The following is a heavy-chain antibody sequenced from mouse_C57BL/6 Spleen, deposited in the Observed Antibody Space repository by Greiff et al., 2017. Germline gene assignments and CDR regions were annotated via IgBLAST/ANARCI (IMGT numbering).Heavy chain of an antibody. V-gene: IGHV1-61*01. CDR3: ARHTQAAYFDY. CDR2: IYPSDSAT. J-gene: IGHJ2*01. Sequence: QVQLQQSGAELVRPGSSVKLSCKASGYTFTSYRMDWVKQRPGQGLEWIGNIYPSDSATHYNQKFKDKATLTVDKSSSTTYMQLSRLTSEDSAVYYCARHTQAAYFDYWGQGTTLTVSS. CDR1: GYTFTSYR. D-gene: IGHD3-2*02.